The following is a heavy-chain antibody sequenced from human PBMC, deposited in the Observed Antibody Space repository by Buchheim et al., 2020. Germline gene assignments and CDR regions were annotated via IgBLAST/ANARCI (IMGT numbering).Heavy chain of an antibody. J-gene: IGHJ4*02. CDR3: AKEKGIAVAGSFDY. CDR2: ISATGGST. V-gene: IGHV3-23*01. Sequence: EMQLLESGGGLVQPGGSLRLSCAASGFTFSNYALSWVRQAPGKGLEWVSSISATGGSTYYADSVKGRFSISRDNSENALYLQMNSLRAEDTAVYYCAKEKGIAVAGSFDYWGQGTL. CDR1: GFTFSNYA. D-gene: IGHD6-19*01.